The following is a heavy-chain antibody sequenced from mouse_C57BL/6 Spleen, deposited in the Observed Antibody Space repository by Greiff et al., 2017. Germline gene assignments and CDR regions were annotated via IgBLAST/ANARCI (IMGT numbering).Heavy chain of an antibody. CDR2: IWSDGST. CDR3: ARHVGGNYAYYYAMDY. Sequence: QVQLKESGPGLVAPSQSLSITCTVSGFSLTSYGVHWVRQPPGKGLEWLVVIWSDGSTTYNSALKSRLSISKDNSKSQVFLKMNSLQTDDTAMYYCARHVGGNYAYYYAMDYWGQGTSVTVSS. V-gene: IGHV2-6-1*01. J-gene: IGHJ4*01. D-gene: IGHD2-1*01. CDR1: GFSLTSYG.